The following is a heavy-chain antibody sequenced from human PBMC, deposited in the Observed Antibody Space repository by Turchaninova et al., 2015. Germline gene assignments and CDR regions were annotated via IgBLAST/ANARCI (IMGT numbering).Heavy chain of an antibody. Sequence: QITLKESGPTLVKPTQTLALTCTFSGFSPSSSGLGVGWIRQAQGKALEWLAVIYWDDDKRYSPSLKSRLTITKDTSNNLVVLAMTNMDPVDTATYYCAHRRPNSGGWDTGVFDYWGQGTLVTVSS. D-gene: IGHD2-15*01. CDR2: IYWDDDK. CDR1: GFSPSSSGLG. CDR3: AHRRPNSGGWDTGVFDY. V-gene: IGHV2-5*02. J-gene: IGHJ4*02.